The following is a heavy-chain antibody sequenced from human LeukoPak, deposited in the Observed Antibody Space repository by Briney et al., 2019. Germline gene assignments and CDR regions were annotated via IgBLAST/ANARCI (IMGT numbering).Heavy chain of an antibody. D-gene: IGHD6-19*01. CDR1: GYTFTSYG. CDR2: MNPNSGNT. CDR3: ARSSSVTANYYYYYYYMDV. V-gene: IGHV1-8*02. J-gene: IGHJ6*03. Sequence: WASVKVSCKASGYTFTSYGINWVRQATGQGLEWMGWMNPNSGNTGYAQKFQGRVTMTRNTSISTAYMELSSLRSEDTAVYYCARSSSVTANYYYYYYYMDVWGKGTTVTISS.